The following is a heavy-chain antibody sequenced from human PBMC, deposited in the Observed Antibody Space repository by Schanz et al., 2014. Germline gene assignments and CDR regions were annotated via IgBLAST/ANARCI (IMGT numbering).Heavy chain of an antibody. CDR1: GFTFSTYA. CDR3: ARPRFDYGEVDY. Sequence: EVQLLDSGGGLVQPGGSLRLSCAASGFTFSTYAMSWVRQAPGKGLEWVSSISSSSSYIYYADSVRGRFTISRDRFQNTLYLRMSSLRAEDTAVYYCARPRFDYGEVDYWGQGTLVTVSS. D-gene: IGHD4-17*01. V-gene: IGHV3-23*01. CDR2: ISSSSSYI. J-gene: IGHJ4*02.